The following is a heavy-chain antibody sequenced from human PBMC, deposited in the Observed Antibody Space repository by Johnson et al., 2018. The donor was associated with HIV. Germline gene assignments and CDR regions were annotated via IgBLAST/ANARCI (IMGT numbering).Heavy chain of an antibody. CDR3: ARVGAAGVDAFDI. CDR2: INWNGGGT. Sequence: VQLVESGGGVVQPGRSLRLSCAASGFTFSSYAMHWVRQPPGKGLEWVSGINWNGGGTSYADSVKGRFIISRDNANNSLYLQMNSLRAEDTAVYYCARVGAAGVDAFDIWGQGTMVTVSS. D-gene: IGHD6-25*01. CDR1: GFTFSSYA. V-gene: IGHV3-20*04. J-gene: IGHJ3*02.